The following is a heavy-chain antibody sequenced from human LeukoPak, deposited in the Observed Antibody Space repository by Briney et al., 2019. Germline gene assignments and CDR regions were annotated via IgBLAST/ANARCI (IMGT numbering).Heavy chain of an antibody. CDR1: GFTFSSYV. J-gene: IGHJ4*02. V-gene: IGHV3-23*01. CDR2: LSGGGTTS. CDR3: AFFPLGYNYGSAY. D-gene: IGHD5-18*01. Sequence: GRSLRLSCTGSGFTFSSYVMNWVRQAPGKGLEWVSSLSGGGTTSYYADSVKGRFTVYRDNAQNTLYLEMNSLRGDDTALYFCAFFPLGYNYGSAYWGQGTLVIVSA.